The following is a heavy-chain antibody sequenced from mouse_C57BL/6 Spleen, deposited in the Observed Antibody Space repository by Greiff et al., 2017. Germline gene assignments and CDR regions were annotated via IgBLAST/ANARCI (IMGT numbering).Heavy chain of an antibody. CDR3: ARSEALRYFDV. V-gene: IGHV1-22*01. Sequence: EVHLVESGPELVKPGASVKMSCKASGYTFTDYNMHWVKQSHGKSLEWIGYINPNNGGTSYNQKFKGKATLTVNKSSSTAYMELRSLTSEDSAVYYCARSEALRYFDVWGTGTTVTVSS. D-gene: IGHD2-10*01. CDR1: GYTFTDYN. J-gene: IGHJ1*03. CDR2: INPNNGGT.